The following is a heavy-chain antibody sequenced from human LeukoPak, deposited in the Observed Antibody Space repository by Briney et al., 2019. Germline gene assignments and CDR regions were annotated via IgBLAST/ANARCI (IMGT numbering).Heavy chain of an antibody. V-gene: IGHV3-21*01. CDR3: ARDDYYRGGSGYSDY. CDR2: IYSGGDT. Sequence: GGSLRLSCAASGFTFSSYAMSWVRQAPGKGLEWVSFIYSGGDTYYADSVKGRFTISRDNAKNSLYLQMNSLRAEDTAVYYCARDDYYRGGSGYSDYWGQGTLVTVSS. D-gene: IGHD3-22*01. CDR1: GFTFSSYA. J-gene: IGHJ4*02.